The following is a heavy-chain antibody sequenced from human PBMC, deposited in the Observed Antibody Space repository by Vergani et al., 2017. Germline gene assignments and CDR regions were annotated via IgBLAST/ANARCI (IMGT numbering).Heavy chain of an antibody. Sequence: EVQLVESGGGLVQPGRSLRLSCAASGFPFDDYAMHWVRQAPGKGLEWVSVISWNSGSIGYADSVKGRFTISRDNAKNSLYLQMNSLRAEDTALYYCAKEVGGNEESFDYWGQGTLVTVSS. CDR2: ISWNSGSI. D-gene: IGHD4-23*01. CDR1: GFPFDDYA. CDR3: AKEVGGNEESFDY. V-gene: IGHV3-9*01. J-gene: IGHJ4*02.